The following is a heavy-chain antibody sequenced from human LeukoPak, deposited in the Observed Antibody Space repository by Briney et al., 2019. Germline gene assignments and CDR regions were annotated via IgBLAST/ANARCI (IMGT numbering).Heavy chain of an antibody. CDR3: ATFLSIVGAMGFDY. Sequence: ASVKVSCKVSGYTLTELSMHWVRQAPGKGLEWMGGFDPEGGETIYAQKFQGRVTMTEDTSTDTAYMELSSLRSEDTAVYYCATFLSIVGAMGFDYWGQGTLVTVSS. J-gene: IGHJ4*02. CDR2: FDPEGGET. V-gene: IGHV1-24*01. D-gene: IGHD1-26*01. CDR1: GYTLTELS.